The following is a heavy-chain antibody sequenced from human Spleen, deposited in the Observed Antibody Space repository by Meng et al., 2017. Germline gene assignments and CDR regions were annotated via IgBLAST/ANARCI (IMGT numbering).Heavy chain of an antibody. CDR2: INPMSGRT. CDR1: GYTFTTYY. V-gene: IGHV1-46*01. J-gene: IGHJ5*02. Sequence: VKVSCKASGYTFTTYYMHWVRQAPGQGLEWMGGINPMSGRTYYAQKFQDRVTITADTSTDTAYMELTSLRSEDTALYFCARAKPPDLWGQRPLVPVSS. CDR3: ARAKPPDL.